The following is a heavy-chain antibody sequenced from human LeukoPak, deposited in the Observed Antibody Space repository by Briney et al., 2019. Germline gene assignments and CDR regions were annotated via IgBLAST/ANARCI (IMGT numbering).Heavy chain of an antibody. CDR2: ISGSGDVK. CDR1: GFTFSNYA. Sequence: GGSLRLSCAASGFTFSNYAMSWVRQAPGKGLEWVSGISGSGDVKWYADSVKGRFIISRDNSKNTLYLQMNSLRAEDTAVYYCAQDGASIRFDNWGQGTLVTVSS. J-gene: IGHJ4*02. CDR3: AQDGASIRFDN. V-gene: IGHV3-23*01. D-gene: IGHD3-16*01.